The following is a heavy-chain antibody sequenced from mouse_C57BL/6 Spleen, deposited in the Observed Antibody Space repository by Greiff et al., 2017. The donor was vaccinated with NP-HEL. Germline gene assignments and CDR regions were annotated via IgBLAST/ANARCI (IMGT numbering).Heavy chain of an antibody. CDR2: ISSGSSTI. CDR1: GFTFSDYG. D-gene: IGHD2-5*01. Sequence: EVQGVESGGGLVKPGGSLKLSCAASGFTFSDYGMHWVRQAPEKGLEWVAYISSGSSTIYYADTVKGRFTISRDNAKNTMFLQMTSLMSEDTAMYYCARWYYSNYVGYAMDYWGQGTSVTVSS. J-gene: IGHJ4*01. CDR3: ARWYYSNYVGYAMDY. V-gene: IGHV5-17*01.